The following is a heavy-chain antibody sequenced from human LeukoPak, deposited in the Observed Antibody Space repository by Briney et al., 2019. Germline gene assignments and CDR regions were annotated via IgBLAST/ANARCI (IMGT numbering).Heavy chain of an antibody. CDR1: GGTFSSYA. D-gene: IGHD6-13*01. V-gene: IGHV1-69*06. Sequence: GSSVKVSCKASGGTFSSYAISWVRQAPRQGLEWMGGIIPIFGTANYAQKFQGRVTITADKSTSTAYMELSSLRSEDTAVYYCARAEAVGGIAEAGGYYFDYWGQGTLVTVSS. J-gene: IGHJ4*02. CDR3: ARAEAVGGIAEAGGYYFDY. CDR2: IIPIFGTA.